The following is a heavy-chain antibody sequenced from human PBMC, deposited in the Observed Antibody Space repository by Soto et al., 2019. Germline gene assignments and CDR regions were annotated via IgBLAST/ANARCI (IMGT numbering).Heavy chain of an antibody. Sequence: QVQLVDSGGGVVQPGRSLRLSCTASGFTFSSYGMHWVRQAPGKGLERVAVISYDGSNKYYADSVKGRFSISRDNSKNTLYLQMNSLRAEDTAVYYCAKDLVDSSWLRGYFDYWGQGTLVTVSS. CDR1: GFTFSSYG. CDR3: AKDLVDSSWLRGYFDY. J-gene: IGHJ4*02. V-gene: IGHV3-30*18. CDR2: ISYDGSNK. D-gene: IGHD6-13*01.